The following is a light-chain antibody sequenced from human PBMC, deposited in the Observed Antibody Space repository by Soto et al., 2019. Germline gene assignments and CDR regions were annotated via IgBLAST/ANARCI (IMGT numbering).Light chain of an antibody. CDR1: QGISSW. CDR3: QQANSFPLT. V-gene: IGKV1-12*01. CDR2: TGS. Sequence: DIQMTQSPSSVSASVGDRVSITCRASQGISSWLAWYPQKPGRAPKLLIYTGSSLQMGVPSRFSGTGSGTDFTLTISSLQPEDVATYYCQQANSFPLTFGGGTKVEIK. J-gene: IGKJ4*01.